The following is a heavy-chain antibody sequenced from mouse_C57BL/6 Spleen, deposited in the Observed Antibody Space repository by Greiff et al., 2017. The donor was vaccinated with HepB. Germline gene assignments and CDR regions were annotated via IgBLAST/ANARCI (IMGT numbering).Heavy chain of an antibody. Sequence: EVKLVESGGDLVKPGGSLKLSCAASGFTFSSYGMSWVRQTPDKRLEWVATISSGGSYTYYPDSVKGRFTISRDNAKNTLYLQMSSLKSEDTAMYYYARHSSGYTFDYWGQGTTLTVSS. D-gene: IGHD3-2*02. V-gene: IGHV5-6*01. CDR2: ISSGGSYT. CDR3: ARHSSGYTFDY. CDR1: GFTFSSYG. J-gene: IGHJ2*01.